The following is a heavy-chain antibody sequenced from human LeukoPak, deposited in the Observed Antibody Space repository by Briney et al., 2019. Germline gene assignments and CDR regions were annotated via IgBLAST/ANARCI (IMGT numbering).Heavy chain of an antibody. V-gene: IGHV1-2*06. CDR3: ARGWEEDTAMVAYNWFDP. D-gene: IGHD5-18*01. Sequence: ASVKVSCKTSGYTFTVYYIHWVRQAPGQGLEWMGRINPNSGVTNYAQKFQGRVTMTRDTSITTAYMELSRLRSDDTAVYYCARGWEEDTAMVAYNWFDPWGQGTLVTVSS. CDR1: GYTFTVYY. CDR2: INPNSGVT. J-gene: IGHJ5*02.